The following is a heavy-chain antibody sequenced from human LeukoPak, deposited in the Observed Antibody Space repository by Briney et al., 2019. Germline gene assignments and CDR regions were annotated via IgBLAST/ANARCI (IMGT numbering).Heavy chain of an antibody. V-gene: IGHV4-59*08. CDR3: ARVAAGTGFFQH. Sequence: SETLSLTCSLSGASISNYYWSWIRQPPEKGLEWIGFIYYSGSSNYNPSLRSRVTISVDTSKNQFSLKLSSVTAADTAVYYCARVAAGTGFFQHWGQGTLVTVSS. J-gene: IGHJ1*01. D-gene: IGHD6-13*01. CDR1: GASISNYY. CDR2: IYYSGSS.